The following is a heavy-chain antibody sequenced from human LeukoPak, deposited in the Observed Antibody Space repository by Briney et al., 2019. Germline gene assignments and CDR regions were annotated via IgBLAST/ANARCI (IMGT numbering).Heavy chain of an antibody. CDR2: INPNSGGT. D-gene: IGHD3-10*02. V-gene: IGHV1-2*02. CDR3: ATDNNYYVA. Sequence: ASVKVSCKASGYTFTGYYMHWVRQAPGQGLEWMGWINPNSGGTNYAQKFQGRVTMTEDTSTDTAYMELSSLRSEDTAVYYCATDNNYYVAWGQGTLVTVSS. J-gene: IGHJ4*02. CDR1: GYTFTGYY.